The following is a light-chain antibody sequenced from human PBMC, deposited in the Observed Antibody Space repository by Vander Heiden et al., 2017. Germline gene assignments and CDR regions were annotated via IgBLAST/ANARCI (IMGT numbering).Light chain of an antibody. CDR3: RQDDSFPYT. J-gene: IGKJ2*01. Sequence: AIQMTQSPSSLSASVGDRVTITCRASQGIGDDLGWYQQKPGKAPKLLIYAASSLQSGVPSRFSGSGFGTDFSLTISSLQPEDFATYYCRQDDSFPYTFGQGTKMEIK. CDR2: AAS. V-gene: IGKV1-6*01. CDR1: QGIGDD.